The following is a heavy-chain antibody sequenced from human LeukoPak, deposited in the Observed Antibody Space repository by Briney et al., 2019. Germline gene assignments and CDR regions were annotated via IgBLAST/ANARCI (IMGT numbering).Heavy chain of an antibody. CDR2: ICYSGST. V-gene: IGHV4-39*07. CDR1: GGSMSSTFDY. Sequence: NASETLSLTCSVWGGSMSSTFDYWGRVRQPGGKGLEWIGSICYSGSTYYHPDRKSQLTISLDTSKNQFSLRLSSVTAADTAVYYCAKSNGYGLVDIWGQGTIVTVSS. CDR3: AKSNGYGLVDI. J-gene: IGHJ3*02. D-gene: IGHD3-10*01.